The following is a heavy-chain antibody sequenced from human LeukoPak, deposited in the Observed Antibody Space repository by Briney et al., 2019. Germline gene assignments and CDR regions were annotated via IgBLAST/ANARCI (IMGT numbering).Heavy chain of an antibody. CDR1: GGSISSSSYY. CDR2: IYYSGST. CDR3: AREGYDSSGPNWFDP. D-gene: IGHD3-22*01. J-gene: IGHJ5*02. V-gene: IGHV4-39*07. Sequence: PSETLSLTCTVSGGSISSSSYYWGWIRQPPGKGLEWIGSIYYSGSTYYNPSLKSRVTISVDTSKNQFSLKLSSVTAADTAVYYCAREGYDSSGPNWFDPWGQGTLVTVSS.